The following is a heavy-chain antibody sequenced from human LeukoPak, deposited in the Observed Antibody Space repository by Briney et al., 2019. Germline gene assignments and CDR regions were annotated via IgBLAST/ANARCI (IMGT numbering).Heavy chain of an antibody. CDR1: GGSFSGYY. CDR2: INHSGST. J-gene: IGHJ4*02. D-gene: IGHD5-12*01. Sequence: SETLSLTCAVYGGSFSGYYWSSIRQPPGKGLEWIGEINHSGSTNYNPSLKSRVTISVDTSKNQFSLKLSSVTAADTAVYYCARGKWLRSSFDYWGQGTLVTVSS. V-gene: IGHV4-34*01. CDR3: ARGKWLRSSFDY.